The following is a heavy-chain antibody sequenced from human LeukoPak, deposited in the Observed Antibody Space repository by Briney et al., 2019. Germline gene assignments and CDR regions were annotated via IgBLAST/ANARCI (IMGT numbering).Heavy chain of an antibody. CDR3: ARDQALSSGDAFDI. V-gene: IGHV4-59*01. Sequence: PSETLSLTCTVSGGSISNYYWSWIRQPPGKGLEWIGYIYYSGSTNYNPSLKSRVTISVDTSKNQFSLKLSSVTAADTAVYYCARDQALSSGDAFDIWGQGTMVTVSS. D-gene: IGHD2/OR15-2a*01. J-gene: IGHJ3*02. CDR1: GGSISNYY. CDR2: IYYSGST.